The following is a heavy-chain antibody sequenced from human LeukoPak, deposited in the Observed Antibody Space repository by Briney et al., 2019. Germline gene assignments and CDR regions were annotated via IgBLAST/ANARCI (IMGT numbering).Heavy chain of an antibody. V-gene: IGHV1-18*01. D-gene: IGHD1-26*01. J-gene: IGHJ4*02. CDR1: GFTFTISA. CDR2: ISAYNGNT. Sequence: ASAKVSCKASGFTFTISAVQWVRQAPGQGLEWMGWISAYNGNTNYAQKLQGRVTMATDTSTSTAYMELRSLTSDDTAVYYYARDWGSGSYYFDYWGQGTLVTVSS. CDR3: ARDWGSGSYYFDY.